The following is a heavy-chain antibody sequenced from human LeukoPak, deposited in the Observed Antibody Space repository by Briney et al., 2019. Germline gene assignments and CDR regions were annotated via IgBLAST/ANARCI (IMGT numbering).Heavy chain of an antibody. V-gene: IGHV1-18*01. Sequence: ASVKVSCKASGYTFTSYGISWVRQAPGQGLEWMGWISAYNGNTNYAQKLQGRVTMTTDTSTSTAYMELRSLRSDDTAVYYCARAVDTAMAGYYYYMDVWGKGTTSPSP. D-gene: IGHD5-18*01. CDR1: GYTFTSYG. J-gene: IGHJ6*03. CDR2: ISAYNGNT. CDR3: ARAVDTAMAGYYYYMDV.